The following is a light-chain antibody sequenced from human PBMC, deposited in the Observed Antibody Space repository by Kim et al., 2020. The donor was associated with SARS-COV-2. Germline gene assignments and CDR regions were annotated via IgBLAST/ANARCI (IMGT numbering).Light chain of an antibody. V-gene: IGLV2-23*02. CDR2: EVN. J-gene: IGLJ1*01. CDR1: SSVGGSYNH. Sequence: PGHVVTISRTGDSSVGGSYNHVSWYQQHPGKAPKLMIYEVNKRPSGVSNRFSGSKSGNTASLTISGLQAEDEADYYCCSYAGSPYVFGTGTKVTVL. CDR3: CSYAGSPYV.